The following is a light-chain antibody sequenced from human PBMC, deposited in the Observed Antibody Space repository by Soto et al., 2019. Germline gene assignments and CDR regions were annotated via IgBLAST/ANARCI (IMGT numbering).Light chain of an antibody. V-gene: IGKV2-30*01. Sequence: DVVMTQSPLSLPVTLGQPASISCRSSQSLVYSDGITYLSWFQQRPGQSPRRLIYTVSNRDSGVRDRFRGSGSGTDFTLKISRVEAEDVGVYYCMRGTHLWTFGQGTKVEIK. CDR2: TVS. CDR1: QSLVYSDGITY. CDR3: MRGTHLWT. J-gene: IGKJ1*01.